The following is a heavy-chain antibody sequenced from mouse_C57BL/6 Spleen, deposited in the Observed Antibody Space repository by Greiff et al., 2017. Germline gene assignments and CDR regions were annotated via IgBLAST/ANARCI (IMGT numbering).Heavy chain of an antibody. Sequence: QVQLQQPGAELVRPGTSVKLSCKASGYTFTSYWMHWVKQRPGQGLEWIGVIDPSDSYTNYNQKFKGKATLTVDTSSSTAYMQRSSLTSEDSAVYAGERGDFGYSIAGFAYWGQGTLVTVSA. CDR1: GYTFTSYW. D-gene: IGHD2-5*01. CDR3: ERGDFGYSIAGFAY. J-gene: IGHJ3*01. CDR2: IDPSDSYT. V-gene: IGHV1-59*01.